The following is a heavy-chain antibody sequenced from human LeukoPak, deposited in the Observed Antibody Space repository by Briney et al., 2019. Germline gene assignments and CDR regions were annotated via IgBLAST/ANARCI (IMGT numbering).Heavy chain of an antibody. CDR3: AKGRLWGRGGYHYYYMDV. Sequence: TGGSLRLSCAASGFTFSNYAMSWVRQAPGKGLEWVSGISGSGGDTYYADSVKGRFTISRDNSKNTLYLQMSSLRVEDTALYYCAKGRLWGRGGYHYYYMDVWGKGTAVTISS. D-gene: IGHD3-16*01. V-gene: IGHV3-23*01. CDR1: GFTFSNYA. J-gene: IGHJ6*03. CDR2: ISGSGGDT.